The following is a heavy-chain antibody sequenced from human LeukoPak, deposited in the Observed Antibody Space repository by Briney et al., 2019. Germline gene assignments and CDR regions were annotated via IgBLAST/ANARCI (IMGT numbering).Heavy chain of an antibody. D-gene: IGHD6-13*01. CDR2: IYHRGST. V-gene: IGHV4-31*03. CDR3: ARDSNWVAAEFWYFDL. J-gene: IGHJ2*01. CDR1: GGSVSDDNYY. Sequence: PSETLSLTCTVSGGSVSDDNYYWGWIRQFPGKGLEWIGCIYHRGSTTYNPSLTSRITMSVDTSKNQFSLKLTSVTAADTAVYYCARDSNWVAAEFWYFDLWGRGTLVTVSS.